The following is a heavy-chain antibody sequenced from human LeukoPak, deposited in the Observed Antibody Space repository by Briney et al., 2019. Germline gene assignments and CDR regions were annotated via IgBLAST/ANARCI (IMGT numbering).Heavy chain of an antibody. Sequence: PGGSLRLSCAASGFTFSSCSMNWVRQAPGKGLEWVSYISSGSSSIYYADSVKGRFTISRDNAENSLYLQMNSLRDKDTAVYYCARGRATGRSGGDYWGQGTLVTVSS. J-gene: IGHJ4*02. CDR1: GFTFSSCS. CDR2: ISSGSSSI. D-gene: IGHD3-9*01. CDR3: ARGRATGRSGGDY. V-gene: IGHV3-48*02.